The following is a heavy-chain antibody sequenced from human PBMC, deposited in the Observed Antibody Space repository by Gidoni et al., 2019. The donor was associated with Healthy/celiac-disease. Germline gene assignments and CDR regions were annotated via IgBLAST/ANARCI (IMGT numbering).Heavy chain of an antibody. CDR2: ISSSGSTI. CDR3: ARDSDYGDYVFDY. V-gene: IGHV3-11*01. CDR1: GFTFSDYY. D-gene: IGHD4-17*01. Sequence: QVQLVESGGGLVKPGGALRLSCAAYGFTFSDYYLSWIRQAPGKGLGWVSYISSSGSTIYYADSVKGRFTISRDNAKNSLYLQMNSLRAEDTAVYYCARDSDYGDYVFDYWGQGTLVTVSS. J-gene: IGHJ4*02.